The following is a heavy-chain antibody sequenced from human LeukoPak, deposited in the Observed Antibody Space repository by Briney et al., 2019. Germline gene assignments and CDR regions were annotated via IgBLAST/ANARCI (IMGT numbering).Heavy chain of an antibody. J-gene: IGHJ5*02. D-gene: IGHD2-15*01. CDR2: IWYDGSNK. CDR1: GFTFSSYG. V-gene: IGHV3-33*01. Sequence: GGSLRLSCAASGFTFSSYGMHWVRQAPGKGLEWVAVIWYDGSNKYYADSVKGRFTISRDNSKNTLYLQMNSLRAEDTAVYYCARRYCSGGSCYSFRGDWFDPWGQGTLVTVSS. CDR3: ARRYCSGGSCYSFRGDWFDP.